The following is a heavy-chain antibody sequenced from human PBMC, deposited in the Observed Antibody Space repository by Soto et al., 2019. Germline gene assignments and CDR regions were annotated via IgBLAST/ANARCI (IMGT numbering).Heavy chain of an antibody. J-gene: IGHJ4*02. D-gene: IGHD6-19*01. V-gene: IGHV1-18*01. CDR2: ISGYNGNT. Sequence: EASVKVSCKASGYTFTSYGISCVRQAPGQRLEWMGWISGYNGNTNYAQKFQGRVTMTTDTSTSTAYMELRSLRSDDTAVYYCARDPVAGTYFDYWGQGTLVTVSS. CDR1: GYTFTSYG. CDR3: ARDPVAGTYFDY.